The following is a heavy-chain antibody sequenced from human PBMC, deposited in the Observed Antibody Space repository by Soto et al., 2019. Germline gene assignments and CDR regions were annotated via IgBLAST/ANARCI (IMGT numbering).Heavy chain of an antibody. CDR2: INHSGST. D-gene: IGHD6-13*01. Sequence: SETLSLTCAVYGGSFSGYYWSWIRQPPGKGLEWIGEINHSGSTNYNPSLKSRVTISVDTSKNQFSLKLSSVTAADTAVYYCARGRDKAGSRWYFAFDIWGQGTMVTVSS. CDR1: GGSFSGYY. V-gene: IGHV4-34*01. CDR3: ARGRDKAGSRWYFAFDI. J-gene: IGHJ3*02.